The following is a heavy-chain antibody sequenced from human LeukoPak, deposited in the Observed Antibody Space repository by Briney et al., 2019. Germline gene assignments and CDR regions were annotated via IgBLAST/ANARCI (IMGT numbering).Heavy chain of an antibody. Sequence: GGSLRLSCAASGFTFSDNYMSWIRQAPGKGLEWVSYISSSGSIYYADSVKGRFTISRDNAKNSLYLQMNSLRAEDTAVYYCTREDYWFDPWGQGTLVTVSS. CDR1: GFTFSDNY. CDR3: TREDYWFDP. CDR2: ISSSGSI. V-gene: IGHV3-11*04. J-gene: IGHJ5*02.